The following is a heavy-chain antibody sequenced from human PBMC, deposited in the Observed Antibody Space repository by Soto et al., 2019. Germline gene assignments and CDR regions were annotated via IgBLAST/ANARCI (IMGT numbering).Heavy chain of an antibody. CDR1: GGSISSSNYF. D-gene: IGHD3-10*01. Sequence: SETLSLTCTVSGGSISSSNYFWGWIRQPPGKGLEWIGTIFYSGSTYYNPSLKSRVTISVDTSKNQFSLKLTSVTAADTALYYCARRYGWLYFDYWGQGSLVT. CDR2: IFYSGST. V-gene: IGHV4-39*01. J-gene: IGHJ4*02. CDR3: ARRYGWLYFDY.